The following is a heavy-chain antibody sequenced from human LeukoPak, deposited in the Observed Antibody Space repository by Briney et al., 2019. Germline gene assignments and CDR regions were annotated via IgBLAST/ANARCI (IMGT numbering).Heavy chain of an antibody. CDR2: IYHSGST. CDR1: GGSISSSNW. V-gene: IGHV4-4*02. Sequence: PSETLSLTCAVSGGSISSSNWWHWVRQPPGKGLEWIGEIYHSGSTTYNPSLKSRVTISVDKSKNQFSLRLDSVTAADTAVYYCARGGGSGSGYYFAYWGQGTLVTVSS. J-gene: IGHJ4*02. CDR3: ARGGGSGSGYYFAY. D-gene: IGHD3-3*01.